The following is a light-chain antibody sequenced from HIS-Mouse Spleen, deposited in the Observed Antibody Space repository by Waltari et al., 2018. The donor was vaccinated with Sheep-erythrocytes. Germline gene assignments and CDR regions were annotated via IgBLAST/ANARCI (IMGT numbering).Light chain of an antibody. CDR1: QGIRND. CDR3: LQDYNYPYT. CDR2: AAS. J-gene: IGKJ2*01. V-gene: IGKV1-6*01. Sequence: AIQMTQSPSSLSASVGDRVTITCRERQGIRNDLGWYQQKPGKAPKLLIYAASRLQSGVPSRFSGSGSGTDFTLTISSLQPEDFATYYCLQDYNYPYTFGQVTKLEIK.